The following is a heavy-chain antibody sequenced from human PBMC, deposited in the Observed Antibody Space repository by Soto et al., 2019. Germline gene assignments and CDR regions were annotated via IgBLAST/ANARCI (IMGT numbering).Heavy chain of an antibody. D-gene: IGHD3-22*01. Sequence: SVKVSCKASGGTFSSYTISWVRQAPGQGLEWMGRIIPILGIANYAQKFQGRVTITADKSTSTAYMELSSLRSEDTAVYYCARLGYYDSSGYYVGYWGQGTLVTVSS. CDR3: ARLGYYDSSGYYVGY. CDR1: GGTFSSYT. CDR2: IIPILGIA. J-gene: IGHJ4*02. V-gene: IGHV1-69*02.